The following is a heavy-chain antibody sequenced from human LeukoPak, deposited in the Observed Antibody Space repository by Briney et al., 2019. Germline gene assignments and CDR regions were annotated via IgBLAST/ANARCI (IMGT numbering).Heavy chain of an antibody. J-gene: IGHJ4*02. D-gene: IGHD3-3*01. Sequence: SETLSLTCTVSGGSISSSSYYWGWIRQPPGKGLEWIGSIYYSGSIYYSPSLKSRVTISVDTSKNQFSLKLSSVTAADTAVYYCAIVMVFGVVITPPFDYWGQGTLVTVSS. CDR3: AIVMVFGVVITPPFDY. V-gene: IGHV4-39*01. CDR2: IYYSGSI. CDR1: GGSISSSSYY.